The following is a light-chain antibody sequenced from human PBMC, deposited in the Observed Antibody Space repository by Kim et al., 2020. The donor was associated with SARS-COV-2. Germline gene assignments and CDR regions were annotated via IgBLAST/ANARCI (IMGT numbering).Light chain of an antibody. CDR2: EGS. J-gene: IGLJ1*01. CDR3: CSYAGSSTYV. Sequence: QPASVSGSPGQSITISCTGTSSDVGSYNLVSWYQQHPGKAPKLMIYEGSKRPSGVSNRFSGSKSGNTASLTISGLQAEDEADYYCCSYAGSSTYVFG. V-gene: IGLV2-23*01. CDR1: SSDVGSYNL.